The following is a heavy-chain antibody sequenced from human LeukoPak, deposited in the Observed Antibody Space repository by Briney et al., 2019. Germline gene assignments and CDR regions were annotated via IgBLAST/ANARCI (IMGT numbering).Heavy chain of an antibody. Sequence: PGRSLRLSCAASGVTFSSYGMHWVRQAPGKGLEWVAVISYDGSNKYYADSVKGRFTISRDNSKNTLYLQMNSLRAEDTAVYYCAKGLDMGLTIYYYYGMDVWGQGTTVTVSS. D-gene: IGHD2-15*01. CDR2: ISYDGSNK. J-gene: IGHJ6*02. CDR1: GVTFSSYG. V-gene: IGHV3-30*18. CDR3: AKGLDMGLTIYYYYGMDV.